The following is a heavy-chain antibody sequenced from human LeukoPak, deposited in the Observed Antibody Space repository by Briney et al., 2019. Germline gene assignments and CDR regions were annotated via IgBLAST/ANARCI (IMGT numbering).Heavy chain of an antibody. CDR2: VHNSGTT. Sequence: SETLSLTCTVSGGSTSSYYWSWIRQPPGKGLEWIGNVHNSGTTNYNPSLKSRVTILLDRAKNQFSLKLTSMTAADTAVYFCAVGPNHYYFDDGGQGTLVTVSS. D-gene: IGHD1-14*01. CDR3: AVGPNHYYFDD. J-gene: IGHJ4*02. CDR1: GGSTSSYY. V-gene: IGHV4-59*01.